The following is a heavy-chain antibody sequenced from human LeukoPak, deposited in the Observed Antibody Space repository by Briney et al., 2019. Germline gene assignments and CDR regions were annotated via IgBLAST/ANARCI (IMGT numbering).Heavy chain of an antibody. CDR1: GFTFSDYY. J-gene: IGHJ3*02. V-gene: IGHV3-11*01. CDR2: ISSSGSTI. Sequence: GGSLRLSCAASGFTFSDYYMSWIRQAPGKGLEWVSYISSSGSTIYYADSVKGRFTISRDNAKNSLYLQMNSLRAEDTAVYYRASPVGAGDAFDIWGQGTMVTVSS. CDR3: ASPVGAGDAFDI. D-gene: IGHD1-26*01.